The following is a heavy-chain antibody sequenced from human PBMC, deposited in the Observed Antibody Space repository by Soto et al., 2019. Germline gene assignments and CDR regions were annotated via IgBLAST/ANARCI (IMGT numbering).Heavy chain of an antibody. CDR2: ISGSGDST. CDR3: AKAPQYSSSSLLDY. V-gene: IGHV3-23*01. J-gene: IGHJ4*02. CDR1: GFTFSSYA. Sequence: GGSLRLSCAASGFTFSSYAMSWVRQAPGKGLEWVSAISGSGDSTYCADSVKGRFTISRDNSKNTLYLQMNSLRAEDTAVYYCAKAPQYSSSSLLDYWGQGTLVTVSS. D-gene: IGHD6-6*01.